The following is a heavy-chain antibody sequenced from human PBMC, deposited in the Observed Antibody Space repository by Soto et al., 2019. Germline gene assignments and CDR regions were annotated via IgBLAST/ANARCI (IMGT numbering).Heavy chain of an antibody. Sequence: GGSLRLSCAASGFTFSSYGMHWVRQAPGKGLEWVAVIWYDGSNKYYADSVKGRFTISRDNSKNTLYLQMNSLRAEDTAVYYCARENAGYYDFWSGSSLTLGMDVWGQGTTVTVSS. CDR2: IWYDGSNK. V-gene: IGHV3-33*01. D-gene: IGHD3-3*01. CDR1: GFTFSSYG. J-gene: IGHJ6*02. CDR3: ARENAGYYDFWSGSSLTLGMDV.